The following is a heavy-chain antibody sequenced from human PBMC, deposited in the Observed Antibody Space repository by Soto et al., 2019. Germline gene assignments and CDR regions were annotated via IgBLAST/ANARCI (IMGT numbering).Heavy chain of an antibody. D-gene: IGHD6-19*01. J-gene: IGHJ6*02. V-gene: IGHV3-48*02. CDR2: ISSSSSTI. CDR1: GFTFSSYS. CDR3: ARVVAVARPPDYYYYGMDV. Sequence: GGSLRLSCAASGFTFSSYSMNWVRQAPGKGLEWVSYISSSSSTIYYADSVKGRFTISRDNAKNSLYLQMNSLRDEDTAVYYCARVVAVARPPDYYYYGMDVWGQGTTVTVSS.